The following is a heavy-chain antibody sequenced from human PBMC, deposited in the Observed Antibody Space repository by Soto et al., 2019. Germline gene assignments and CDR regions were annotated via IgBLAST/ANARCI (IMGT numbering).Heavy chain of an antibody. J-gene: IGHJ4*02. Sequence: KPSETLSLTCTVSGGSISSGDYYWSWIRQPPGKGLEWIGYIYYSGSTYYNPSLKSRVTISVDTSKNQFSLKLSSVTAADTAVYYCARVYYDYVWGSYRFYYFDYWGQGTLVTVSS. CDR1: GGSISSGDYY. V-gene: IGHV4-30-4*01. CDR2: IYYSGST. D-gene: IGHD3-16*02. CDR3: ARVYYDYVWGSYRFYYFDY.